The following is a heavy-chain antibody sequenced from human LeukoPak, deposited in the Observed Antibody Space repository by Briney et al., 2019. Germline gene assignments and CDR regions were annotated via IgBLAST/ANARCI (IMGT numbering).Heavy chain of an antibody. CDR2: IYPGDSDT. CDR1: GYSFITYR. D-gene: IGHD1-26*01. V-gene: IGHV5-51*01. Sequence: GESLKISCKGSGYSFITYRIGWVRQMPGKGLEWMGIIYPGDSDTRYSPSFQGQVTISADKSISTAYLQWSSLKASDTAMYYCARRLRSGSYFDAFDIWGQGTMVTVSS. CDR3: ARRLRSGSYFDAFDI. J-gene: IGHJ3*02.